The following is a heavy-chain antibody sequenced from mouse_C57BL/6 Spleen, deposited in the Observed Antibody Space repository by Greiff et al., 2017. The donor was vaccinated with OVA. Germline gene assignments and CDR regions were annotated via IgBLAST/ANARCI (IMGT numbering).Heavy chain of an antibody. J-gene: IGHJ2*01. D-gene: IGHD4-1*01. Sequence: QVQLQQPGAELVRPGSSVKLSCKASGYTFTSYWMHWVKQRPIQGLEWIGNIDTSDSETHYNQKFKDKATLTVDKSSSTAYMQLSSLTSEDSAVYYCASLANWDYFDYWGQGTTLTVSS. V-gene: IGHV1-52*01. CDR1: GYTFTSYW. CDR3: ASLANWDYFDY. CDR2: IDTSDSET.